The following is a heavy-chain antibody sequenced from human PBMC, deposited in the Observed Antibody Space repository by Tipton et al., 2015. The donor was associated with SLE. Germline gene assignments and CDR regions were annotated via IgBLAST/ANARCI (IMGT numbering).Heavy chain of an antibody. CDR1: GFTFSSYA. J-gene: IGHJ3*02. CDR2: ISWNSGSI. CDR3: AKGLDSSQLGGAFDI. V-gene: IGHV3-9*03. D-gene: IGHD6-13*01. Sequence: SLRLSCAASGFTFSSYAMHWVRQAPGKGLEWVSGISWNSGSIGYADSVKGRFTISRDNAKNSLYLQMNSLRAEDMALYYCAKGLDSSQLGGAFDIWGQGTMVTVSS.